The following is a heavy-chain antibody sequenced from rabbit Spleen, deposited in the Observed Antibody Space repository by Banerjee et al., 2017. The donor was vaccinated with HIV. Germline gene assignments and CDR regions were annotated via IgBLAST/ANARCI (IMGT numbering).Heavy chain of an antibody. CDR1: GFSFNKNYV. CDR2: IYTGSSGNI. J-gene: IGHJ4*01. CDR3: ARRSSDYYIGL. D-gene: IGHD1-1*01. Sequence: QEQVVESGGGLVQPEGSLTLTCKASGFSFNKNYVMCWVRQAPGKGLEWIACIYTGSSGNIWYASWAKGRFTISKTSSTTVTLQMTSLTAADTATYFCARRSSDYYIGLWGPGTLVTVS. V-gene: IGHV1S45*01.